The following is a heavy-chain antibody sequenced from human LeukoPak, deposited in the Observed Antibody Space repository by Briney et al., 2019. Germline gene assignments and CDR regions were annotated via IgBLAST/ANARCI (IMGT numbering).Heavy chain of an antibody. V-gene: IGHV3-74*01. CDR2: INSDGSST. Sequence: GGSLRLSCAASGFTFSSYWMHWVRQAPGKGLVWVSRINSDGSSTRYADSVKGRFTISRDNAKNTLYLQMNSLRPEDTAVYYCAKDFSVYYYDSRVLDYWGQGTLVTVSS. CDR1: GFTFSSYW. D-gene: IGHD3-22*01. J-gene: IGHJ4*02. CDR3: AKDFSVYYYDSRVLDY.